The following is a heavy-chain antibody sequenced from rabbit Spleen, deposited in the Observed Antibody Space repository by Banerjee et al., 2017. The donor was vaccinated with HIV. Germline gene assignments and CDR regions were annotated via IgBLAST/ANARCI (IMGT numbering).Heavy chain of an antibody. CDR1: GFSFSSSYW. J-gene: IGHJ6*01. V-gene: IGHV1S45*01. CDR3: ARDTGSSFSSYGMDL. Sequence: QEQLEESGGDLVKPEGSLTLTCKASGFSFSSSYWTCWVRQAPGKGLEWIGCIYISSGSTWYASWAKGRFTISKTSSTTVTLQMTSLTAADTATYFCARDTGSSFSSYGMDLWGPGTLVTVS. CDR2: IYISSGST. D-gene: IGHD8-1*01.